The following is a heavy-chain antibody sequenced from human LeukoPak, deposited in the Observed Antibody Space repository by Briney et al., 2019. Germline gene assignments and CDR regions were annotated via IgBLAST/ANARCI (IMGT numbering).Heavy chain of an antibody. Sequence: ASVKVSCKASGYTFTSYDINWVRQATGQGLEWMGWMNPNGGNTGYAQKFQGRVTMTRNTSISTAYMELSSLRSEDTAVYYCARGDGITMVRGVITDFDYWGQGTLVTVSS. D-gene: IGHD3-10*01. CDR3: ARGDGITMVRGVITDFDY. CDR1: GYTFTSYD. J-gene: IGHJ4*02. CDR2: MNPNGGNT. V-gene: IGHV1-8*01.